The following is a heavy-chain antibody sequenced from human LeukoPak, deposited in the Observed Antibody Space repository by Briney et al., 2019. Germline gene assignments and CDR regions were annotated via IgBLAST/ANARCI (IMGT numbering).Heavy chain of an antibody. Sequence: GGSLRLSCAASGFTVSSNYMSWVRQAPGKGLEWVSVIYSGGSTYYADSVKGRFTISRDNSKNTLYLQMNSLRAEDTAVYYCARGPPYYDSSDDAFDIWGQGTMVTVSS. CDR1: GFTVSSNY. J-gene: IGHJ3*02. D-gene: IGHD3-22*01. V-gene: IGHV3-66*01. CDR3: ARGPPYYDSSDDAFDI. CDR2: IYSGGST.